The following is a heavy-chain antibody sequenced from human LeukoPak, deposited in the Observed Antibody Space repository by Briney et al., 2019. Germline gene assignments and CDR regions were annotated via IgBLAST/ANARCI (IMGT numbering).Heavy chain of an antibody. Sequence: GGSLRLSCVASGFSLNNYIMSWVRQAPGKGLEWVSTVSSSGSYTYYTDSVKGRVTITRDNSKNTVYLQMNSLRPEDTAVYYCAKWRRGHYYGSGTELDYWGQGTLVTVSS. D-gene: IGHD3-10*01. CDR2: VSSSGSYT. J-gene: IGHJ4*02. V-gene: IGHV3-23*01. CDR1: GFSLNNYI. CDR3: AKWRRGHYYGSGTELDY.